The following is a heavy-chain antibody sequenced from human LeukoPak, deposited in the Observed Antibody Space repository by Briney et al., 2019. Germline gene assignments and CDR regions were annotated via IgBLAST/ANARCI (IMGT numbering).Heavy chain of an antibody. J-gene: IGHJ5*02. Sequence: ASVKASCKASGYSFADYYMHWVRQAPGQGLEWMGWINPYTGGTLSAQKFQGRVTMTGDTSITTVYMEVSWLTSDDTAIYYCARADRLHGGPYLIGPWGQGTLVTVSS. D-gene: IGHD2-21*01. CDR3: ARADRLHGGPYLIGP. V-gene: IGHV1-2*02. CDR1: GYSFADYY. CDR2: INPYTGGT.